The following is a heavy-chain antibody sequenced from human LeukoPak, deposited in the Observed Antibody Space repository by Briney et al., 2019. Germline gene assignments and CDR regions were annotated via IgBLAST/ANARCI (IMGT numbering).Heavy chain of an antibody. J-gene: IGHJ4*02. CDR3: ATDPYSSGWPFDY. Sequence: ASVKVSCKASGYTFTSYYMHWVRQAPGQGLEWMGIINPSGGSTSYAQKFQGRVTMTEDTSTDTAYMELSSLRSEDTAVYYCATDPYSSGWPFDYWGQGTLVTVSS. D-gene: IGHD6-19*01. CDR1: GYTFTSYY. V-gene: IGHV1-46*01. CDR2: INPSGGST.